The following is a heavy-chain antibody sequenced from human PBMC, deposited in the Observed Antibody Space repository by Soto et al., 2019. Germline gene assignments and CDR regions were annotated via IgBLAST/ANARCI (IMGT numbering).Heavy chain of an antibody. CDR2: ISAYNGNT. V-gene: IGHV1-18*01. D-gene: IGHD4-17*01. Sequence: QVQLVQSGAEVKKPVASVKVSCKASGYTFTSYGISWVRQSPGQGLEGMGWISAYNGNTNYAQKLQGRVTMTTDTATSTAYMELRSMRSDDTAVYYCARDGHYFNDYGDYGWFDPWGQGTLVTVSS. CDR1: GYTFTSYG. J-gene: IGHJ5*02. CDR3: ARDGHYFNDYGDYGWFDP.